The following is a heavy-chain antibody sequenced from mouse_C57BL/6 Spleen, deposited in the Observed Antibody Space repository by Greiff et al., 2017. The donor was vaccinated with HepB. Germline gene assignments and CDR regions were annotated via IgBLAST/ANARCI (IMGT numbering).Heavy chain of an antibody. D-gene: IGHD2-4*01. CDR2: INPSSGYT. Sequence: VQLQQSGAELAKPGASVKLSCKASGYTFTSYWMHWVKQRPGQGLEWIGYINPSSGYTKYNQKFKDKATLTADKSSSTAYMQLRRRTYEDSADYYCARGGLRPYFDVWGTGTTVPVAS. J-gene: IGHJ1*03. CDR1: GYTFTSYW. V-gene: IGHV1-7*01. CDR3: ARGGLRPYFDV.